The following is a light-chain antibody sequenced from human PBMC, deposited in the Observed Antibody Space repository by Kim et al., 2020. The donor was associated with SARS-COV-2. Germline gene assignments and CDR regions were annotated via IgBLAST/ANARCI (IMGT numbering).Light chain of an antibody. CDR2: QDK. V-gene: IGLV3-1*01. Sequence: SPGQTASITCSGDKLGDRFVSWYQQKPGQSPVQVIYQDKKRPSGIPALFSCSNSGNTATLTISGTQAMDEAVYYCQAWDSHTAAVFGGGTQLTVL. CDR1: KLGDRF. CDR3: QAWDSHTAAV. J-gene: IGLJ2*01.